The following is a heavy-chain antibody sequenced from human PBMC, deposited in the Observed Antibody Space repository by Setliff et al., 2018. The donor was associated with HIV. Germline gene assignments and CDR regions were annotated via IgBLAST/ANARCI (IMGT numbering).Heavy chain of an antibody. CDR1: GFNFNTFG. CDR2: IAHDGNKI. J-gene: IGHJ4*02. D-gene: IGHD3-3*01. V-gene: IGHV3-30*13. Sequence: PGGSLRLSCAASGFNFNTFGFHWVRQAPGKGPEWVAMIAHDGNKIYYADSVKGRFTISRDNSNSMLYLQMSGLTRGDTAVYYCARPQPPYNLWGGFWDYWGQGALVTVSS. CDR3: ARPQPPYNLWGGFWDY.